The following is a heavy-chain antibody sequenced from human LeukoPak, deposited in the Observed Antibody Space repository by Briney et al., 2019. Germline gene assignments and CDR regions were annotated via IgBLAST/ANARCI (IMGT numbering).Heavy chain of an antibody. CDR1: GGTFTDFY. V-gene: IGHV4-34*01. Sequence: SETLSLTCAVDGGTFTDFYWAWIRQPPGKGLEWIGEINHSGSTNYSPSLKSRVTISLDTSKNQFFLRLTSVTAADTAVYYCVREDWYFDLWGRGTLVTVSS. CDR2: INHSGST. J-gene: IGHJ2*01. CDR3: VREDWYFDL.